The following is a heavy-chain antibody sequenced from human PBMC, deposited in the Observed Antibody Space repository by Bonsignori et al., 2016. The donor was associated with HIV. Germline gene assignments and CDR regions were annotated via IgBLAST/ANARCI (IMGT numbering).Heavy chain of an antibody. D-gene: IGHD1-26*01. CDR1: GFNFSDYN. Sequence: GESLKISCAASGFNFSDYNMNWVRQAPGKGLEWVSSISSTSNYVYYTDSVKGRFTISRDNAKNSLYLQMISLRADDTAVYYCAREGIVAAAEYFQHWGQGTLVTVSS. CDR2: ISSTSNYV. J-gene: IGHJ1*01. CDR3: AREGIVAAAEYFQH. V-gene: IGHV3-21*01.